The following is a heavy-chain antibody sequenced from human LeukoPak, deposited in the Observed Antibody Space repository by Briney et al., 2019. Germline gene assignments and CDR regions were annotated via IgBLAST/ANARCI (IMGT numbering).Heavy chain of an antibody. V-gene: IGHV1-18*01. CDR2: ISAYNGNT. D-gene: IGHD6-13*01. J-gene: IGHJ4*02. Sequence: ASVKVSCKASGYTFTSYGISWVRQAPGQGLEWMGWISAYNGNTSYAQKLQGRVTMTTDTSTSTAYMELRSLRSDDTAVYYCARDQTRIAAAGTSGYWGQGTLVTVSS. CDR3: ARDQTRIAAAGTSGY. CDR1: GYTFTSYG.